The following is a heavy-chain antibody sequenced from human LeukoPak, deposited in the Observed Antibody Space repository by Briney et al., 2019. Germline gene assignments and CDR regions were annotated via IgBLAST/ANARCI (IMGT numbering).Heavy chain of an antibody. CDR1: GGSISSSSYY. CDR3: ARLRIKLSGSYYQDPLDY. V-gene: IGHV4-39*01. CDR2: IYYSGST. Sequence: SSETLSLTCTVSGGSISSSSYYWGWIRQPPGKGLEWIGSIYYSGSTYYNPSLKSRVTISVDTSKNQFSLKLSSVTAADTAVYYCARLRIKLSGSYYQDPLDYWGQGTLVTVSS. D-gene: IGHD1-26*01. J-gene: IGHJ4*02.